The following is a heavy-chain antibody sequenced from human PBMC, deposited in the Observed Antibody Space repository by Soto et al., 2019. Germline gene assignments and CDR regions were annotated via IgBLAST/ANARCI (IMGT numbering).Heavy chain of an antibody. CDR1: GFTFSSYW. V-gene: IGHV3-74*01. CDR3: ASVGGWGYLSFDY. D-gene: IGHD6-19*01. Sequence: EVPLVESGGGLVQPGGSLRLSCAASGFTFSSYWMHWVRQAPGKGLVWVSRINSDGSSTSYADSVKGRFTISRDNAKNTLYLQMNRLRAEDTAVYYCASVGGWGYLSFDYWGQGTLVTVSS. CDR2: INSDGSST. J-gene: IGHJ4*02.